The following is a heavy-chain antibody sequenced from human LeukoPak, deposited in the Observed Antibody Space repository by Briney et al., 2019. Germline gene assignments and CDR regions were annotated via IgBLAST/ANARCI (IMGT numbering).Heavy chain of an antibody. V-gene: IGHV4-59*02. CDR2: IYHTGST. CDR3: ARRGVVITYYFDY. CDR1: GGSVSDYY. J-gene: IGHJ4*02. Sequence: SETLSLTCTISGGSVSDYYWSWIRQSPGKGLEWIGYIYHTGSTSYSPSLKSRVTISADTSQNQFSLKLSSVTAADTAVYYCARRGVVITYYFDYWGQGTLVTVSS. D-gene: IGHD3-22*01.